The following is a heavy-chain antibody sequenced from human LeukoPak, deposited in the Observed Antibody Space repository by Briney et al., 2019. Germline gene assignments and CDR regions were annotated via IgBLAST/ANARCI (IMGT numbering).Heavy chain of an antibody. CDR3: AGGGYYYGMDI. V-gene: IGHV3-74*01. Sequence: GGSLRLSCVASGSTFSGYWMHWVRQARGKGLVWVSRIHGDGSTTNYADSVKGRFTISRDNAKNRLYLQMNSLRVEDTAVYFCAGGGYYYGMDIWGKGTTVTVSS. CDR1: GSTFSGYW. J-gene: IGHJ6*04. CDR2: IHGDGSTT.